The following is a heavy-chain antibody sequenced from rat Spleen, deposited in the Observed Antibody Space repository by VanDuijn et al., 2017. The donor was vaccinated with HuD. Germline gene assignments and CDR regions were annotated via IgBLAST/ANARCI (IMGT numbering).Heavy chain of an antibody. CDR3: TRGDY. Sequence: QVQLKESGPGLVQPSQTLSLTCTVSGFSLTSNSVNLFRQPPGTGLAWIAAISSGGSTYYNSALKSRLSISRDTSKSQVFLKMNRLQTEDTAIYFCTRGDYWGQGVMVTVSS. CDR1: GFSLTSNS. V-gene: IGHV2-6*01. J-gene: IGHJ2*01. CDR2: ISSGGST.